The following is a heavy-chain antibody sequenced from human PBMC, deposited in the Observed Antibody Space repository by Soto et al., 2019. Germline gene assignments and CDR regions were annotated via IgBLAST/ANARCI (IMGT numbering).Heavy chain of an antibody. CDR3: ATYNWNYRWFDP. V-gene: IGHV4-39*01. CDR2: IYYSGST. Sequence: PSETLSLTCTVSGSSISSSSYYWGWIRQPPGKGLEWIGSIYYSGSTYYNPSLKSRVTISVDTSKNQFSLKLSSVTAADTAVYYCATYNWNYRWFDPWGQGTLVTVS. D-gene: IGHD1-7*01. CDR1: GSSISSSSYY. J-gene: IGHJ5*02.